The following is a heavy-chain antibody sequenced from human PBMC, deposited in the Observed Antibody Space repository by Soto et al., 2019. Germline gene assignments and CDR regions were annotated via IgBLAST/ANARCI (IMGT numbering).Heavy chain of an antibody. D-gene: IGHD1-26*01. CDR2: INSDGTTT. J-gene: IGHJ5*02. Sequence: EVQLVESGGGLVQPGGSLRLSCAASGFTFSSYWMHWVRQAPGKGLVWVSRINSDGTTTTYADPVKGRFTISRDNAKNTVYLQMNSLRAEDTAVYYCATVGTGSYNWFDPWGWGTLVTVSS. CDR1: GFTFSSYW. V-gene: IGHV3-74*01. CDR3: ATVGTGSYNWFDP.